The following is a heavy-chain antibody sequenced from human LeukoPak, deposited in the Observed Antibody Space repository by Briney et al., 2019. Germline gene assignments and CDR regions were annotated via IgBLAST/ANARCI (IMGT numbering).Heavy chain of an antibody. V-gene: IGHV1-18*01. CDR1: GYNFNNYG. D-gene: IGHD3-22*01. CDR2: ISAYSGDT. CDR3: ARLEMYNYDSSGYYLGGYLDY. J-gene: IGHJ4*02. Sequence: ASVKVSCKTSGYNFNNYGISWVRQAPGQGLEWMGWISAYSGDTNYAQKLQGRVTMTTDTSTSTAYMELRSLRSDDTAVYYCARLEMYNYDSSGYYLGGYLDYWGQGTLVTVSS.